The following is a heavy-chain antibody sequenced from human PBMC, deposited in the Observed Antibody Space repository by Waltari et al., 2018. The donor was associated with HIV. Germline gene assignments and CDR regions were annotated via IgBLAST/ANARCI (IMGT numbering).Heavy chain of an antibody. V-gene: IGHV3-30*14. CDR3: ARPRYASGSAMFYGMDV. CDR1: GFPFDVYV. CDR2: MSYDGRTK. Sequence: QVQLLESGCGVVQPGNSLRLSCAAFGFPFDVYVMLCVRRAQGKGLEWVAVMSYDGRTKSFADSVTGRFTVSRDNSKNTLFLQMSSLKAEDSGVYYCARPRYASGSAMFYGMDVWGQGTTVTVSS. D-gene: IGHD3-10*01. J-gene: IGHJ6*02.